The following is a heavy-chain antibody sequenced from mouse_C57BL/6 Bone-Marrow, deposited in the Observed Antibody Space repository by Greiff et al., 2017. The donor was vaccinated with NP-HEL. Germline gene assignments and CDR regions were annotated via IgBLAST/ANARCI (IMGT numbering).Heavy chain of an antibody. D-gene: IGHD3-1*01. CDR3: SREHSSSAE. Sequence: VQLQQSGPELVKPGASVKISCKASGYAFSSSWMNWVKQRPGKGLEWIGRIYPGDGDTNYNGTFKGKATMTADNSSSTAYMQLSSLKSEDTAIYYCSREHSSSAEWGQGTPVTVSS. J-gene: IGHJ2*01. CDR2: IYPGDGDT. V-gene: IGHV1-82*01. CDR1: GYAFSSSW.